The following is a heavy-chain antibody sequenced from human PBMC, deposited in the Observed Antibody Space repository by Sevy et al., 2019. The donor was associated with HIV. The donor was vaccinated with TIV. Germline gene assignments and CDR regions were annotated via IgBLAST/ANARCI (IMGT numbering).Heavy chain of an antibody. CDR2: IYYSGST. J-gene: IGHJ4*02. V-gene: IGHV4-59*01. CDR3: ARAERGLGYCSGGSCYSGEGFDY. D-gene: IGHD2-15*01. Sequence: SETLSLTCTVSGGSISSYYWSWIRQPPGKGLEWIGYIYYSGSTNYNPSLKSRVTISVDTSKNQFSLKLSSVTAADTAVYYGARAERGLGYCSGGSCYSGEGFDYWGQGTLVTVSS. CDR1: GGSISSYY.